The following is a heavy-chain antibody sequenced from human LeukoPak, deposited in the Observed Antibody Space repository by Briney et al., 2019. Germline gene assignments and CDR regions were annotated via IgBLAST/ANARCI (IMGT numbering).Heavy chain of an antibody. D-gene: IGHD5-18*01. CDR3: ARRGYSYGSLDY. CDR1: GGSISSGDYY. Sequence: SETLSLTCTVSGGSISSGDYYWSWIRQPPGTGLEWIGYIYYSGSTYYNPSLKSRVTISVDTSKNQFSLKLSSVTAADTAVYYCARRGYSYGSLDYWGQGTLVTVSS. CDR2: IYYSGST. J-gene: IGHJ4*02. V-gene: IGHV4-30-4*01.